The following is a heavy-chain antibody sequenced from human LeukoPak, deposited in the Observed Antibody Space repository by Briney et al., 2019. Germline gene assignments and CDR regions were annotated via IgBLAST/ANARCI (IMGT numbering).Heavy chain of an antibody. CDR1: GYTFTGYY. CDR3: ATGYGDYVSRFDS. Sequence: ASVKVSCKASGYTFTGYYMHWVRQAPGQGLEWMGWINPNSGGTNYAPRFQGRVTMTRDTSISTAYMEVSRLTSDDTAIYYCATGYGDYVSRFDSWGQGTLVTVYS. CDR2: INPNSGGT. V-gene: IGHV1-2*02. D-gene: IGHD4-17*01. J-gene: IGHJ4*02.